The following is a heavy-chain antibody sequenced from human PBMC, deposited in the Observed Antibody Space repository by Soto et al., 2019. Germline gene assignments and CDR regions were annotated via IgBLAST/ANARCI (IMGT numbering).Heavy chain of an antibody. J-gene: IGHJ6*02. V-gene: IGHV4-39*01. CDR2: IYYSGST. CDR1: GGSIRSISYY. CDR3: ARRKHDYGMDV. Sequence: PSGSLSLTCTVSGGSIRSISYYWGCIRQPPGKGLEWIGSIYYSGSTYYNPSLKSRVTISVDTSKNQFSLKLSSVTAADTAVYYCARRKHDYGMDVWGQGTTVT.